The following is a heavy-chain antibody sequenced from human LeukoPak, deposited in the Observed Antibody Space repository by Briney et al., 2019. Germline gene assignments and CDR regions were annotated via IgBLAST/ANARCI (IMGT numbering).Heavy chain of an antibody. CDR3: AKDLIRRYSYGYGLFDY. CDR2: ISYDGSNK. CDR1: GFTFSSYG. D-gene: IGHD5-18*01. Sequence: GGSLRLSCAASGFTFSSYGMHWVRQAPGKGLEWVAVISYDGSNKYYADSVKGRFTISRDNSKNTLYLQMNSLRAEDTAVYYCAKDLIRRYSYGYGLFDYWGQGTLVTVSS. J-gene: IGHJ4*02. V-gene: IGHV3-30*18.